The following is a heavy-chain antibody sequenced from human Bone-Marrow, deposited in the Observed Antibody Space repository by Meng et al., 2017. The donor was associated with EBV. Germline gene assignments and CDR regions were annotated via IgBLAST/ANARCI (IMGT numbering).Heavy chain of an antibody. D-gene: IGHD3-10*01. J-gene: IGHJ4*02. CDR3: ASESGRGFTPDY. Sequence: QVEALQPGAEGKTPASSVKGSCSTSGGTFNSDDVSWVRQAPGQGLVWMGGLSPMYGAPHYAQKFQGRVTITADESTSTHYMDLSNLRSDDTAMYYFASESGRGFTPDYWGQGTLVTVSS. V-gene: IGHV1-69*01. CDR2: LSPMYGAP. CDR1: GGTFNSDD.